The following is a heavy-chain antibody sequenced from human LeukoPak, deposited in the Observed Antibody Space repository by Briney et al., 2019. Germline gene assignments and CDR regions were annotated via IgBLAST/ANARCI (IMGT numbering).Heavy chain of an antibody. D-gene: IGHD3-9*01. CDR2: MKPNSGNP. Sequence: ASVSVSRMASGYTFSRSDINWVPEAPGPGLEWLGWMKPNSGNPGNTQTFQCSVTMTRNTSISTAYMELSSLRSEDTAVYDCARGTLLRCFDWFFSRYWFDPWVQGSLVTVSS. J-gene: IGHJ5*02. CDR1: GYTFSRSD. CDR3: ARGTLLRCFDWFFSRYWFDP. V-gene: IGHV1-8*01.